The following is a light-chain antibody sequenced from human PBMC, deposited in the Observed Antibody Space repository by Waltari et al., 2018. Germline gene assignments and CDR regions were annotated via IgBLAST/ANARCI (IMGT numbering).Light chain of an antibody. CDR2: KAS. CDR1: QSTSSW. J-gene: IGKJ2*01. CDR3: QQYNSLNT. Sequence: DIQMTQSPSTLSASVGDRVTITCRASQSTSSWLAWYQQKPGKAPKLLIYKASSLESGVPSRFSGSGSGTEFTLTISSLQPDDFATYYCQQYNSLNTFGQGTKLEIK. V-gene: IGKV1-5*03.